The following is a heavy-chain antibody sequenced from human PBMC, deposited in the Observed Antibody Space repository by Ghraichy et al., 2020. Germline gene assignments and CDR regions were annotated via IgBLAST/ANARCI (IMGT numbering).Heavy chain of an antibody. V-gene: IGHV4-39*01. CDR2: IYYSGST. J-gene: IGHJ4*02. CDR3: ARRARGGWYHFDY. D-gene: IGHD6-19*01. Sequence: SETLSLTCTVSGGSISSSSYYWGWIRQPPGKGLEWIGCIYYSGSTYYNPSLKSRVTISVDTSKNQFSLKLSSVTAADTAVYYCARRARGGWYHFDYWGQGTLVTVSS. CDR1: GGSISSSSYY.